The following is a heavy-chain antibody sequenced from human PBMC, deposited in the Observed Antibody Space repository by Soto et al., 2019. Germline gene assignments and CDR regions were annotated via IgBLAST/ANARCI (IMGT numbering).Heavy chain of an antibody. Sequence: GGSLRLSCAASGFTFSSYAMSWVRQAPGEGLEWVSVVTGSGDITYYADSVKGRCTISRDRSKNTLYLQMSSLRAEDTAVYYCAKKRCGSSGCPIDYWGQGTLVTVSS. CDR3: AKKRCGSSGCPIDY. CDR2: VTGSGDIT. CDR1: GFTFSSYA. D-gene: IGHD2-15*01. V-gene: IGHV3-23*01. J-gene: IGHJ4*02.